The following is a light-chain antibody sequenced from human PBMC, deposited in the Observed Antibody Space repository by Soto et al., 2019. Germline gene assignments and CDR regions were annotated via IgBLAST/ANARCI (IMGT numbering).Light chain of an antibody. Sequence: QSALTQPASVSGSPGQSITISCTGTTSDIGGYNFVSWFQQHPGTAPKLMIYEVNNRPSGVSDRFSGSKSGNTASLTISGLQAEDEADYYCTSFTNSNTWMFGGGTKLTVL. CDR2: EVN. CDR1: TSDIGGYNF. J-gene: IGLJ3*02. CDR3: TSFTNSNTWM. V-gene: IGLV2-14*01.